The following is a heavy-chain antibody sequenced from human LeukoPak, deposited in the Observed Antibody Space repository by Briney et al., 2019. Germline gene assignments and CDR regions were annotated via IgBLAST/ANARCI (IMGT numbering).Heavy chain of an antibody. CDR1: GGSFSGYY. V-gene: IGHV4-34*01. D-gene: IGHD4-17*01. Sequence: SETLSLTCAVYGGSFSGYYWSWIRQPPGKGLEWIGEINHSGSTNYNPSLKSRVTISVDTSKNQFSLKLSSVTAADTAVYYCASSYLYGDYERANFDYWGQGTLVTVSS. CDR2: INHSGST. CDR3: ASSYLYGDYERANFDY. J-gene: IGHJ4*02.